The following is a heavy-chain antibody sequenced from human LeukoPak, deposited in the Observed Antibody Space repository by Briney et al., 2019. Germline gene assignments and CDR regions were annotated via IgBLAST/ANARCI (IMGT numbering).Heavy chain of an antibody. CDR2: INPNSGGT. D-gene: IGHD3-22*01. CDR1: GYTFTGYY. V-gene: IGHV1-2*02. CDR3: ARDYRYYYDSSGYYSSHGMDV. Sequence: ASVKVSCKASGYTFTGYYMHWVRQAPGQGLEWMGWINPNSGGTNYAQKFQGRVTMTRDTSISTAYMELSRLRSDDTAVYYCARDYRYYYDSSGYYSSHGMDVWGQGTTVTVSS. J-gene: IGHJ6*02.